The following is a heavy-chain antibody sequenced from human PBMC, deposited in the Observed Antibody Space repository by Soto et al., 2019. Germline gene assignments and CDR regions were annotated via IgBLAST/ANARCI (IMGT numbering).Heavy chain of an antibody. V-gene: IGHV3-23*01. CDR2: ISGSDGNT. Sequence: EVQLLESGGGLVQPGGSLRLSCAASGFTFSNYAMSWVRQAPGKGLEWVSAISGSDGNTYYADSVKGRFTISRDNSKNTLYLQMDSLGAEDTAGYFCAKDFTVTPYYFDYWGQGTLVTVSS. J-gene: IGHJ4*02. CDR1: GFTFSNYA. D-gene: IGHD4-17*01. CDR3: AKDFTVTPYYFDY.